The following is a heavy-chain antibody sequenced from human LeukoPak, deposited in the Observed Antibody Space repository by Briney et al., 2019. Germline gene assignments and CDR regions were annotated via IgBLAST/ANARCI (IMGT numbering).Heavy chain of an antibody. J-gene: IGHJ4*02. CDR2: IYPGDSDT. CDR1: GYGFTSYW. CDR3: ARHLAVYCSGGSCYGPSPFDY. V-gene: IGHV5-51*01. Sequence: GEPLKISCKGSGYGFTSYWIGWVRQMPGKGLEWMGIIYPGDSDTRYSPSFQGQVTISADKSISTAYLQWSSLKASDTAMYYCARHLAVYCSGGSCYGPSPFDYWGQGTLVTVSS. D-gene: IGHD2-15*01.